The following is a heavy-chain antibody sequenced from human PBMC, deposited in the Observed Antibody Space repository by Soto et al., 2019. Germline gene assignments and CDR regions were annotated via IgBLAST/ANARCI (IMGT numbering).Heavy chain of an antibody. CDR3: ARDQIVGATWFDP. V-gene: IGHV1-69*13. Sequence: KTSPASVKVSCKASGGTFSSYAISWVRQAPGQGLEWMGGIIPIFGTANYAQKFQGRVTITADESTSTAYMELSSLRSEDTAVYYCARDQIVGATWFDPWGQGTLVTVSS. J-gene: IGHJ5*02. CDR2: IIPIFGTA. D-gene: IGHD1-26*01. CDR1: GGTFSSYA.